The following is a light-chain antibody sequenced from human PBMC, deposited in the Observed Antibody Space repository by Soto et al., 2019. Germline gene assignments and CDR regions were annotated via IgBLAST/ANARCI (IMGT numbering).Light chain of an antibody. CDR3: QQSYSSPQT. Sequence: DMQMTQSPSSLSASVGDRVTITCRASQVITNFLAWYQQKPGKPPRLLIYTVSSLQNGVSSRFSGSGSGTDFTLTINSLQPQDFATYFCQQSYSSPQTFGQGTKVDI. V-gene: IGKV1-39*01. CDR1: QVITNF. J-gene: IGKJ1*01. CDR2: TVS.